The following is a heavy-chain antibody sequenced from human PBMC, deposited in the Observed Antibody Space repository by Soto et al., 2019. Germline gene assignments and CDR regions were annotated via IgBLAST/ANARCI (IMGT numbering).Heavy chain of an antibody. Sequence: ASVKVSCKASGYTFTGYYMHWVRQAPGQGLEWMGWINPNSGGTNYAQKFQGWVTMTRDTSISTAYMELSRLRPDDTAVYYCARDAGGSYQHYFDYWGQGTLVPVSP. CDR1: GYTFTGYY. CDR3: ARDAGGSYQHYFDY. CDR2: INPNSGGT. V-gene: IGHV1-2*04. D-gene: IGHD1-26*01. J-gene: IGHJ4*02.